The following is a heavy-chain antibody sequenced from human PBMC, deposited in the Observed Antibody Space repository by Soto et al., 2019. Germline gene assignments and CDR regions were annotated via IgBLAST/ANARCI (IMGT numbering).Heavy chain of an antibody. CDR3: AAATTWNFHFPY. Sequence: QAQLVESGGGVVQPGTSLRLSCAASGFTISTHGMHWVRQAPGKGLEWLANIWYDGSNKFYAESVKGRFSISKDNSKNTHYLQMRRLRTEDREVYYCAAATTWNFHFPYWGQGNQVTVTS. V-gene: IGHV3-33*03. CDR1: GFTISTHG. CDR2: IWYDGSNK. J-gene: IGHJ4*02. D-gene: IGHD1-7*01.